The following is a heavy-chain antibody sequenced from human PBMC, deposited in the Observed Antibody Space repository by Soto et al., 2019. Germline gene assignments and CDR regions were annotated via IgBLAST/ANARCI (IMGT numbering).Heavy chain of an antibody. D-gene: IGHD5-12*01. CDR3: ARAVWAYSGYDCDY. CDR2: ISSGGSTR. CDR1: GSTFSKFA. V-gene: IGHV3-48*01. J-gene: IGHJ4*02. Sequence: PGESLKISCAASGSTFSKFAMNWFRQAPGKGLEWLSYISSGGSTRYYADSVKGRSIVSRDNAQNSLYLEMNSLRVEDTALYFCARAVWAYSGYDCDYWGQGT.